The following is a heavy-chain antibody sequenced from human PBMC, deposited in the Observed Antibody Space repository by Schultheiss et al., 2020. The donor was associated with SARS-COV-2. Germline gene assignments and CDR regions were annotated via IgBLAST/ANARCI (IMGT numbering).Heavy chain of an antibody. D-gene: IGHD6-19*01. Sequence: SQTLSLTCAVYGGSFSGYYWTWIRQPPGKGLEWIGYIYYSGSTNYNPSLKSRVTISVDTSKNQFSLKLSSVTAADTAVYYCARARYSTGRYDYWGQGTLVTVSS. CDR2: IYYSGST. CDR3: ARARYSTGRYDY. J-gene: IGHJ4*02. CDR1: GGSFSGYY. V-gene: IGHV4-59*01.